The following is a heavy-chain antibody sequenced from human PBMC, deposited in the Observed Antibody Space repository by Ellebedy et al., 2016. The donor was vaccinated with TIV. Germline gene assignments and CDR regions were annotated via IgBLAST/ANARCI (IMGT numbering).Heavy chain of an antibody. CDR1: GFTFDDYA. V-gene: IGHV3-9*01. Sequence: SLKISXAASGFTFDDYAMHWVRQAPGKGLEWVPGISWNSGSIGYADSVKGRFTISRDNAKNSLYLQMNSLRAEDTALYYCVVTGYCSSTSCYGDSYYYMDVWGKGTTVTVSS. CDR2: ISWNSGSI. CDR3: VVTGYCSSTSCYGDSYYYMDV. J-gene: IGHJ6*03. D-gene: IGHD2-2*01.